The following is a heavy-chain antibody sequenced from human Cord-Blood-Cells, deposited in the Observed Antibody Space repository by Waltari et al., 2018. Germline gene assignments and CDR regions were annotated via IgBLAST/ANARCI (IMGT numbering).Heavy chain of an antibody. J-gene: IGHJ3*02. CDR2: IYYSGST. V-gene: IGHV4-31*03. CDR1: GGSITSGGYY. Sequence: QVQLQESGPGLVKPSQALSLTGTVSGGSITSGGYYWSCISQHPGKGLEWVGYIYYSGSTYYSPSLKSRVPISVDTSKNQFSLKLSSVTAADSAVYYCARDVSARSSDAFDIWGQGTMVTVSS. D-gene: IGHD6-6*01. CDR3: ARDVSARSSDAFDI.